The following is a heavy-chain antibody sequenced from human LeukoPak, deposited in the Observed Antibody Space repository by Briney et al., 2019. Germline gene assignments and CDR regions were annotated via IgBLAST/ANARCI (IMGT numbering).Heavy chain of an antibody. D-gene: IGHD3-10*01. CDR2: ARNKANSYSV. CDR3: TREALNHGSGTYYIDSFDF. CDR1: GFTFSDHF. Sequence: GGSLRLSCAASGFTFSDHFMDWVRQAPGKGLEWVGRARNKANSYSVEYAESVRGRFTISRVDSENSLYLQMNSLKTEDTAVYYCTREALNHGSGTYYIDSFDFWGQGTLVTVSS. J-gene: IGHJ4*02. V-gene: IGHV3-72*01.